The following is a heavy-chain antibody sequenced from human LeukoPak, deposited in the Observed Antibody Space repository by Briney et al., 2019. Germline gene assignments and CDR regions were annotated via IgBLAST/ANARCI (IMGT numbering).Heavy chain of an antibody. V-gene: IGHV3-33*01. CDR2: IWYDGSNK. CDR3: ARGGSCSGGSCVQKHYGMDF. Sequence: GGSLRLSCAASGFTFSRFGMHWVRQAPGKGLEWVAVIWYDGSNKYYADSVKGRFTISRDNSKNTLYLQMNSLRAEDTAVYYCARGGSCSGGSCVQKHYGMDFWGQGTTVTVSS. CDR1: GFTFSRFG. J-gene: IGHJ6*02. D-gene: IGHD2-15*01.